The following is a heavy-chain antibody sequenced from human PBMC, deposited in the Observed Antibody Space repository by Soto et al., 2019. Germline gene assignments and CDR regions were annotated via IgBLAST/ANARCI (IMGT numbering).Heavy chain of an antibody. J-gene: IGHJ3*02. CDR1: GYPVTAYY. CDR2: INPATGAA. Sequence: QLHLVQSGAVVKKTGASVTVSCSASGYPVTAYYMHWVRQAPGRGLEWMGGINPATGAAKYTQTFQGRVTMARDTSTSTVFMELSGPTSEDTAVFCCARGGGVGVAGSAAFDMWGQGTLVTVSS. CDR3: ARGGGVGVAGSAAFDM. V-gene: IGHV1-2*02. D-gene: IGHD3-3*01.